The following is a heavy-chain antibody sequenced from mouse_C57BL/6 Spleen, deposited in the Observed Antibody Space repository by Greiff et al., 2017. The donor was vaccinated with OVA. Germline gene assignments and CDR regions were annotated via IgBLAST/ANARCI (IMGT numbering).Heavy chain of an antibody. CDR3: ARGDGNYPLFAY. V-gene: IGHV5-17*01. CDR2: ISSGSSTI. J-gene: IGHJ3*01. Sequence: EVHLVESGGGLVKPGGSLKLSCAASGFTFSDYGMHWVRQAPEKGLEWVAYISSGSSTIYYADTVKGRFTISRDNAKNTLFLQMTSLRSEDTAMYYCARGDGNYPLFAYWGQGTLVTVSA. CDR1: GFTFSDYG. D-gene: IGHD2-1*01.